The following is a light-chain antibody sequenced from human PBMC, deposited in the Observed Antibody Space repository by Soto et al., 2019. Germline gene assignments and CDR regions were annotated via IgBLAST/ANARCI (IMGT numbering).Light chain of an antibody. CDR3: QQRSIWPLT. CDR1: QSVSSY. CDR2: DAS. J-gene: IGKJ4*01. Sequence: EIVLTQSPATLSLSPGERATLSCRASQSVSSYLAWYQQKPGQAPRLLIYDASNRATGIPARFSGSGSGTDFTLTISSLEPEDSAVYYCQQRSIWPLTFGGGTKVEIK. V-gene: IGKV3-11*01.